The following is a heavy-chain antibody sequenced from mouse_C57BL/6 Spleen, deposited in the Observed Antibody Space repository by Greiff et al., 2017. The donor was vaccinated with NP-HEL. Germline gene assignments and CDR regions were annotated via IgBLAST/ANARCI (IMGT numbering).Heavy chain of an antibody. CDR1: GYTFTSYW. J-gene: IGHJ1*03. CDR2: INPSNGGT. V-gene: IGHV1-53*01. CDR3: ARWGGYSDWYFDV. Sequence: QVQLQQSGTELVKPGASVKLSCKASGYTFTSYWMHWVKQRPGQGLEWIGNINPSNGGTNYNEKFKSKATLTVDKSSSTAYMQLSSLTSEDSAVYYCARWGGYSDWYFDVWGTGTTVTVSS. D-gene: IGHD2-3*01.